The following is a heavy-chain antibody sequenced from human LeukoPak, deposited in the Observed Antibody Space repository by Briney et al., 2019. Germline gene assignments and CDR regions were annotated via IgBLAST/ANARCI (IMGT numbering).Heavy chain of an antibody. CDR2: ISSSSSHI. CDR3: AKDSAGGMDRGVMGY. CDR1: GFTFSSYS. V-gene: IGHV3-21*01. Sequence: GGSLRLSCAASGFTFSSYSMNWVRQAPGKGLEWVSSISSSSSHIYYADSVKGRFTVSRDNAKKSLFLQMNSLRAEDTAVYYCAKDSAGGMDRGVMGYWGQGTLVTVSS. J-gene: IGHJ4*02. D-gene: IGHD3-10*01.